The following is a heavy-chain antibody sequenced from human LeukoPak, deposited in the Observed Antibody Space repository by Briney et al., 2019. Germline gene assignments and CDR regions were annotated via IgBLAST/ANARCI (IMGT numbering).Heavy chain of an antibody. CDR3: ARAGYYYGSGSYLKYFQH. D-gene: IGHD3-10*01. CDR1: GRSFSGYY. V-gene: IGHV4-34*01. Sequence: SETLSLTCAVYGRSFSGYYWSWLRQPPGKGLEWLGEINHSGSTNYHPSLKSRVTISVDTSKNQFSLKLSSVTAAGTAGYYCARAGYYYGSGSYLKYFQHWGQGTLVTVSS. J-gene: IGHJ1*01. CDR2: INHSGST.